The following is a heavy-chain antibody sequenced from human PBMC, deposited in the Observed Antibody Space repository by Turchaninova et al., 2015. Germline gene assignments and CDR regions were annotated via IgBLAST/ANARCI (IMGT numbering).Heavy chain of an antibody. CDR2: ITGYGSST. CDR3: APWAGXSGVXX. J-gene: IGHJ4*02. CDR1: GFTFSSYW. V-gene: IGHV3-74*01. Sequence: EVQLVESGGGLVQPGGSLRLSCAASGFTFSSYWMHWVRQAPGKGLVWVSSITGYGSSTSXADXXXCRXXISRXNAKNXXYLXXXSLRAEDXXXYYCAPWAGXSGVXXWGQGTLVTXSS. D-gene: IGHD3-3*01.